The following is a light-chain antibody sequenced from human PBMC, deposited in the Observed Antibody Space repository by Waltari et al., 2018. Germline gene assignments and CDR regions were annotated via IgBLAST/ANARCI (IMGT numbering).Light chain of an antibody. Sequence: DIVMTQSPDSLAVSLGERATIHCKSSPSVLYSSNNKNYLAWYQQKPGQPPKLLIYWASTRESGVPDRFSGSGSGTDFTLTISGLQAEDVAVYYCQQYYTTPYTFGQGTKLEIK. CDR2: WAS. CDR1: PSVLYSSNNKNY. V-gene: IGKV4-1*01. CDR3: QQYYTTPYT. J-gene: IGKJ2*01.